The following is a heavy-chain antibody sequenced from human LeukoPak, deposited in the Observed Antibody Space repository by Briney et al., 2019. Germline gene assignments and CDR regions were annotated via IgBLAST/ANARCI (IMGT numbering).Heavy chain of an antibody. CDR3: ANVPSQTYYDILTGYSLDYYYGMDV. Sequence: PGGSLRLPCAASGFTFSSYGMHWVHQAPGKGLEWVAFIRYDGSNKYYADSVKGRFTISRDNSKNTLYLQMNSLRAEDTAVYYCANVPSQTYYDILTGYSLDYYYGMDVWGQGTTVTVSS. CDR2: IRYDGSNK. J-gene: IGHJ6*02. V-gene: IGHV3-30*02. D-gene: IGHD3-9*01. CDR1: GFTFSSYG.